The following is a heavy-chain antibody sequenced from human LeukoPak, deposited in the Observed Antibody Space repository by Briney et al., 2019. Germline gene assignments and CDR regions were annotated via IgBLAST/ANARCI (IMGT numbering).Heavy chain of an antibody. V-gene: IGHV4-4*02. D-gene: IGHD4-11*01. CDR2: VYHRGSA. CDR1: GGSITSTTW. CDR3: ASDMTTVTTPDAFDI. J-gene: IGHJ3*02. Sequence: SVTLSLTCAVSGGSITSTTWWNWVRQPPGEGLEWIGRVYHRGSATYNTSLKSRVSISVDKSKNQFSLKLSSVTAADTAMYYCASDMTTVTTPDAFDIWGQGTMVTVSS.